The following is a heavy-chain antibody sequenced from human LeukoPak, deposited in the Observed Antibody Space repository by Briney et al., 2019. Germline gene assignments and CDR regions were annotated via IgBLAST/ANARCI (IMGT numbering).Heavy chain of an antibody. Sequence: GGSLRLSCAASGFTFSSYWMHWVRQAPGKGLVWVSRINSDGSSTSYADSVKGRFTISRDNAKNTLYLQMNSLRAEDTAVYYCAKGAYDFWSGYPYYYGMDVWGQGTTVTVSS. CDR2: INSDGSST. D-gene: IGHD3-3*01. CDR1: GFTFSSYW. CDR3: AKGAYDFWSGYPYYYGMDV. J-gene: IGHJ6*02. V-gene: IGHV3-74*01.